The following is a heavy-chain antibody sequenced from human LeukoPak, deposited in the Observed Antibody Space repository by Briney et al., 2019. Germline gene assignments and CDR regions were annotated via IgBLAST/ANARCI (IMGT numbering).Heavy chain of an antibody. J-gene: IGHJ4*02. CDR2: IYYSGST. CDR3: ARSQWLGNFDY. Sequence: PSETLSLTCTVSGGSISSYYWSWIRRPPGKGLEWIGYIYYSGSTNYNPSLKSRVTISVDTSKNQFSLKLSSVTAADTAVYYCARSQWLGNFDYWGQGTLVTVSS. V-gene: IGHV4-59*01. D-gene: IGHD6-19*01. CDR1: GGSISSYY.